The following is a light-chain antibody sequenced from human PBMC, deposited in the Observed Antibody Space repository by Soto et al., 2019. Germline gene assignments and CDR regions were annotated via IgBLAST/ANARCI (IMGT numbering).Light chain of an antibody. J-gene: IGKJ4*01. CDR3: QQRYNWLT. CDR1: QTVSTY. V-gene: IGKV3-11*01. CDR2: GAS. Sequence: IVLTQSPATLSLSPGERATLSCRARQTVSTYLSWYQHKPGQAPRLLIYGASNRATGIPARFSGSGSGTDFTLTISRLEPEDSAVYYCQQRYNWLTFGGGTRVEIK.